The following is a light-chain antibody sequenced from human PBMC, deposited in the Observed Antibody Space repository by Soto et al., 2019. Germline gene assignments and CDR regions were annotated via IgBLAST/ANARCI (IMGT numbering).Light chain of an antibody. CDR3: QQYTNCPLLP. V-gene: IGKV3D-15*01. Sequence: EIVMTQSPATLSVSPGERATLSSSASQSVSSNLAWSQQKPGQAPRLLIYGASSRATGIPARFSGSGSGTAFTLTNSSLQSEDFVVYYCQQYTNCPLLPFGGGNKVAIK. CDR2: GAS. CDR1: QSVSSN. J-gene: IGKJ4*01.